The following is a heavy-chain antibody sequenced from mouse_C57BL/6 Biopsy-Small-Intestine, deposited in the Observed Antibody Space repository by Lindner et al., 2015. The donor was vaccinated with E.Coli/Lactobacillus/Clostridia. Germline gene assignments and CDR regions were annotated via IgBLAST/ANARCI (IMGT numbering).Heavy chain of an antibody. CDR2: ISSGDDYI. Sequence: VQLQESGEGLVKPGGSLKLSCAASGFTFSSYAMSWVRQTPEKRLEWVAYISSGDDYIYYADTVKGRFTISRDNARNTLYLQMSSLKSEDTAMYYCTREKTDHFDYWGQGTTLTVSS. J-gene: IGHJ2*01. D-gene: IGHD4-1*01. CDR1: GFTFSSYA. V-gene: IGHV5-9-1*02. CDR3: TREKTDHFDY.